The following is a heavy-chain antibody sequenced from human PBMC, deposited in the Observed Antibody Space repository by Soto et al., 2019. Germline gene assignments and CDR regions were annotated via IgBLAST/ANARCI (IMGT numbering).Heavy chain of an antibody. CDR1: GFTFSSYG. Sequence: QVQLVESGGGVVQPGRSLRLSCAASGFTFSSYGMHWVRQAPGKGLEWVAVISYDGSNKYYADSVKGRFTISRDNSKNTLNLQMNSLRAEDTAVYYCAKDRGNIVVVYTDGMDVWGQGTTVTVSS. J-gene: IGHJ6*02. CDR2: ISYDGSNK. CDR3: AKDRGNIVVVYTDGMDV. D-gene: IGHD2-2*01. V-gene: IGHV3-30*18.